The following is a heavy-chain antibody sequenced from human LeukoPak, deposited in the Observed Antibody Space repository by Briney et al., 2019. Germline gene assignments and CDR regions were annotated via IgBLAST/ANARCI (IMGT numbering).Heavy chain of an antibody. Sequence: ASVKLSFKASGYTFTSYGISWVRQAPGQGLEWMGWISAYNGNTNYAQKLQGRVTMTTDTSTSTAYMELRSLRSDDTAVYYCARVGYCTNGVCYDAFDIWGQGTMVTVSS. J-gene: IGHJ3*02. CDR2: ISAYNGNT. V-gene: IGHV1-18*01. D-gene: IGHD2-8*01. CDR3: ARVGYCTNGVCYDAFDI. CDR1: GYTFTSYG.